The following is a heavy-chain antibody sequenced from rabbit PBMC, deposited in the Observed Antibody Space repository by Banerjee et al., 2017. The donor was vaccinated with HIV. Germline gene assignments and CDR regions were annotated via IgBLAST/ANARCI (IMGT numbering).Heavy chain of an antibody. CDR2: IYNGDGST. Sequence: QSLEESGGDLVKPGASLTLTCTASGFSFSSSYWICWVRQAPGKGLEWIGCIYNGDGSTYYASWAKGRFTVSKTSSTTVTLQMTSLTVADTATYFCARGAGYAGAGSDLWGPGTLVTVS. CDR3: ARGAGYAGAGSDL. CDR1: GFSFSSSYW. J-gene: IGHJ6*01. V-gene: IGHV1S40*01. D-gene: IGHD4-2*01.